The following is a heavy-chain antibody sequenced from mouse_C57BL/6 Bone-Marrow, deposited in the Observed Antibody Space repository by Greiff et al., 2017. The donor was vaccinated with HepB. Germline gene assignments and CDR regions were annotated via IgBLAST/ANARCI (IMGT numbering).Heavy chain of an antibody. V-gene: IGHV5-12*01. D-gene: IGHD1-1*01. CDR1: GFTFSDYY. Sequence: EVHLVESGGGLVQPGGSLKLSCAASGFTFSDYYMYWVRQTPEKRLEWVAYISNGGGSTYYPDTVKGRFTISRDNAKNTLYLQMSRLKSEDTAMYYCARRDYYGSSFDYWGQGTTLTVSS. CDR3: ARRDYYGSSFDY. J-gene: IGHJ2*01. CDR2: ISNGGGST.